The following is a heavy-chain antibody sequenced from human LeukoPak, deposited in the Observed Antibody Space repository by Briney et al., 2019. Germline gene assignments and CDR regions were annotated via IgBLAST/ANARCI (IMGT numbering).Heavy chain of an antibody. D-gene: IGHD6-13*01. CDR1: GFTFSSYA. Sequence: GGSLRLSCAASGFTFSSYAMHWVRQAPGKGLEWVAVISYDGSNKYYADSVKGRFTISRDNSKNTLCLQMSSLRAEDTAVYYCAGSQQQLGPDYWGQGTLVTVSS. CDR3: AGSQQQLGPDY. V-gene: IGHV3-30*04. CDR2: ISYDGSNK. J-gene: IGHJ4*02.